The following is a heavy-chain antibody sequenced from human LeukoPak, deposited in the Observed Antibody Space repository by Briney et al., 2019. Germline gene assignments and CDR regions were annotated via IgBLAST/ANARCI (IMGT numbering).Heavy chain of an antibody. CDR2: INPNSGGT. CDR1: ADTFTGYY. D-gene: IGHD6-6*01. Sequence: GSVKVSCKASADTFTGYYMHWVRQAPGQGLEWMGWINPNSGGTNYAQKYQGRVTMTRDTSISTAYMELSRLRSDDTAVYYCARGPPGYSSSFPQDYWGQGTLVTVSS. J-gene: IGHJ4*02. V-gene: IGHV1-2*02. CDR3: ARGPPGYSSSFPQDY.